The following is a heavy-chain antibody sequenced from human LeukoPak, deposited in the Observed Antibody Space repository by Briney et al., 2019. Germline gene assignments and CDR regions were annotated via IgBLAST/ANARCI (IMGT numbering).Heavy chain of an antibody. Sequence: PSETLSLTCTVSGGSISSYYWSWIRQPPGKGLEWIGYIYYSGSTNYNPPLKSRVTISVDTSKNQFSLKLSSVTAADTAVYYCARDLMIPPGYTGYWGQGTLVTVSS. D-gene: IGHD1-26*01. J-gene: IGHJ4*02. V-gene: IGHV4-59*01. CDR1: GGSISSYY. CDR3: ARDLMIPPGYTGY. CDR2: IYYSGST.